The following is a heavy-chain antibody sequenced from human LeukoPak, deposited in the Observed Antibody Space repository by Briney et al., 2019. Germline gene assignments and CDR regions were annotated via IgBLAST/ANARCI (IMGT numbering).Heavy chain of an antibody. CDR2: ISGDGST. V-gene: IGHV3-74*01. D-gene: IGHD3-22*01. J-gene: IGHJ4*02. CDR3: VRGYYHSSLSV. CDR1: GFTFSSFW. Sequence: GGSLRLSCAASGFTFSSFWMHWVRQAPGKGLVWVSRISGDGSTIYADSVKGRFTISRDNAKNTLYLQMNSLRVEDTAVYYCVRGYYHSSLSVWGQGTRVTVSS.